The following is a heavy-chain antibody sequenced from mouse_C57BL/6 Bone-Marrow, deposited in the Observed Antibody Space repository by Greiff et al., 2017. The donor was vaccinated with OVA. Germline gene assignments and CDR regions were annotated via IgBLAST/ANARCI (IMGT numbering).Heavy chain of an antibody. CDR1: GYAFRSSW. CDR2: IYPGDGDT. V-gene: IGHV1-82*01. J-gene: IGHJ2*01. CDR3: ARHEDGYYASYFDY. D-gene: IGHD2-3*01. Sequence: VQLQQSGPELVKPGASVKISCKASGYAFRSSWMNWVKQRPGKGLEWIGRIYPGDGDTNYNGKFKGKATLTADKSSSTAYMQLSSLTSEDSAVYFCARHEDGYYASYFDYWGQGTTLTVSS.